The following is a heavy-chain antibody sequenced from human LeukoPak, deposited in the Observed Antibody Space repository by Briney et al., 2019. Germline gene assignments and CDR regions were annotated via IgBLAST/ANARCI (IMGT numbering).Heavy chain of an antibody. CDR3: AKGGYTYGPLYYFDY. D-gene: IGHD5-18*01. CDR1: GYTFSSYA. Sequence: PGGSLRLSCAASGYTFSSYAMNRVRQAPGKGLEWVSALSGSGDSTSYADSVKGRFTISRDNSKNTLYPQMNSLRAEDTAVYFCAKGGYTYGPLYYFDYWGQGTLVTVSS. J-gene: IGHJ4*02. V-gene: IGHV3-23*01. CDR2: LSGSGDST.